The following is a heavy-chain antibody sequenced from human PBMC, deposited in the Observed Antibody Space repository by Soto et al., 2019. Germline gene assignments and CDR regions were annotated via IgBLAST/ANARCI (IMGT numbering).Heavy chain of an antibody. CDR3: AKLPSSGFYYFDY. CDR2: IVGSGAST. V-gene: IGHV3-23*01. J-gene: IGHJ4*02. CDR1: GFTFSNYA. D-gene: IGHD3-22*01. Sequence: GGSLSLSCAASGFTFSNYAMNWVRQAPGKGLEWVSGIVGSGASTNYADSVKGRFTISRDNSKNTLYLHMNGLRAEDTATYYCAKLPSSGFYYFDYWGQGTPVTVSS.